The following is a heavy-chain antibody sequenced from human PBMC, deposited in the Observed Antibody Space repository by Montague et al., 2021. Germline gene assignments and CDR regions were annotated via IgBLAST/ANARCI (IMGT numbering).Heavy chain of an antibody. CDR2: ITYTGNT. CDR1: GGSISSSNCH. J-gene: IGHJ4*02. D-gene: IGHD2-8*01. V-gene: IGHV4-39*01. Sequence: SETLSLTCIVSGGSISSSNCHWGRNRQRPGKELVWIVSITYTGNTYYSLSLKILVAMSVDTYRNQFSLKLTSVTAADTAVYYCARLDIVLICWGLGYWGQGTLVTVSS. CDR3: ARLDIVLICWGLGY.